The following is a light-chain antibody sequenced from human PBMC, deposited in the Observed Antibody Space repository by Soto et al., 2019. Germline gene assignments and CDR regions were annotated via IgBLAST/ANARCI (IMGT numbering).Light chain of an antibody. CDR1: SGSIASNY. Sequence: NFMLTQPHSVSESPGKTVTISCAGSSGSIASNYVQWYQQRPGSAPTTVIYEDDQRPSGVPDRFSGSIDSSSNSASLTISGLKTEDEADYYCQSYDSSKKIFSGGTKLTVL. CDR2: EDD. J-gene: IGLJ2*01. V-gene: IGLV6-57*02. CDR3: QSYDSSKKI.